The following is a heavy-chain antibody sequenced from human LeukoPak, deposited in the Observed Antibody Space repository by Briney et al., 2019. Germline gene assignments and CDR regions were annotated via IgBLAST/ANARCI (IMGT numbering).Heavy chain of an antibody. CDR2: INSDGSST. CDR3: AKERVSYSSSSGTGP. V-gene: IGHV3-74*01. Sequence: GGSLRLSCAASGFTFSSYWMHWVRQAPGKGLVWVSRINSDGSSTSYADSAKGRFTISRDNAKNTLYLQMNSLRAEDTAVYYCAKERVSYSSSSGTGPWGQGTLVTVSS. J-gene: IGHJ5*02. CDR1: GFTFSSYW. D-gene: IGHD6-6*01.